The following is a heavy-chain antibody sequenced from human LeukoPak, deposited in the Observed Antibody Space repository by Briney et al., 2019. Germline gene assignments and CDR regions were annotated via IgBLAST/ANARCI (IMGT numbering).Heavy chain of an antibody. V-gene: IGHV1-18*01. CDR1: GYTFTSYA. CDR3: ARMHSSGWPLDAFDF. Sequence: ASVKVSCKASGYTFTSYAISWVRQAPGQGLEWMGWISAYNGNTNYAQNFQGRVTMTTDTSTRTAYMELRSLRFDDTAVYYCARMHSSGWPLDAFDFWGQGTMVTVSS. CDR2: ISAYNGNT. J-gene: IGHJ3*01. D-gene: IGHD6-19*01.